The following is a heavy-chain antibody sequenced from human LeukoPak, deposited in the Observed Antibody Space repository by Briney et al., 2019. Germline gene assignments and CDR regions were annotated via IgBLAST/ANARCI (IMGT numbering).Heavy chain of an antibody. CDR1: GYTFTGYY. Sequence: ASVKVSCKASGYTFTGYYMHWVRQAPGQGLEWMGWINPNSGGTNYAQKFQGRVTMTRDTSISTAYMELSRLRSEDTAVYYCAAGVGSGYYYYFDYWGQGTLVTVSS. CDR3: AAGVGSGYYYYFDY. J-gene: IGHJ4*02. V-gene: IGHV1-2*02. D-gene: IGHD3-22*01. CDR2: INPNSGGT.